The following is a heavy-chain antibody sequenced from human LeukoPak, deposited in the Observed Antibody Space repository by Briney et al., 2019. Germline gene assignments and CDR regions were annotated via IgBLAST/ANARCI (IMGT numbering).Heavy chain of an antibody. CDR2: ISSSSTI. CDR1: GFTFGSYS. Sequence: GGSLRLSCAASGFTFGSYSMNWVRQAPGKGLEWVSYISSSSTIYYADSVKGRFTISRDNAKNSLYLQMNSLRAEDTAVYYCARDSDTRNYYYYYYMDVWGKGTTVTVSS. V-gene: IGHV3-48*01. J-gene: IGHJ6*03. CDR3: ARDSDTRNYYYYYYMDV.